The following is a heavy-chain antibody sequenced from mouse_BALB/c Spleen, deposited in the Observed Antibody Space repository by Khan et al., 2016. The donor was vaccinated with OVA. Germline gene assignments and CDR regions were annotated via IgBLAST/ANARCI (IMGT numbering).Heavy chain of an antibody. V-gene: IGHV1S81*02. J-gene: IGHJ3*01. D-gene: IGHD1-1*02. CDR3: TRSGWAAIAY. CDR2: INPSNGGT. CDR1: GYTFTSYY. Sequence: QVQLQQPGAELVKPGASVKLSCKASGYTFTSYYIYWVKQRPGQGLEWIGGINPSNGGTYFNEKFESKATLTVDKSSSTAFMQVSSLTSEDSAVYYGTRSGWAAIAYWGQGTLVTVSA.